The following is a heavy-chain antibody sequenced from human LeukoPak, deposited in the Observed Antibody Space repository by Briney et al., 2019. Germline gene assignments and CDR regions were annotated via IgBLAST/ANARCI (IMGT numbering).Heavy chain of an antibody. CDR3: ARERYYYDSSGLLDY. CDR1: GFTFSSYG. D-gene: IGHD3-22*01. V-gene: IGHV3-30*03. Sequence: GGSLRLSCAASGFTFSSYGMHWVRQAPGKGLEWVAVISYDGSNKYYADSVKGRFTISRDNSKNTLYLQMNSLRAEDTAVYYCARERYYYDSSGLLDYWGQGTLVTVSS. CDR2: ISYDGSNK. J-gene: IGHJ4*02.